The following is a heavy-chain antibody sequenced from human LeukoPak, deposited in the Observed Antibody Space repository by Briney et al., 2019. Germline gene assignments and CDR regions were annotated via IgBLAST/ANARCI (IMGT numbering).Heavy chain of an antibody. V-gene: IGHV3-30*03. CDR2: ISYDGSIK. CDR3: ARDVGSGNYYRGYFDY. Sequence: GGSLRLSCAASGFTFSSDGMHWVRQAPGKGLEWVTVISYDGSIKYYADSVKGRFTISRDNSKNTLYLQMNSLRAEDTAVYYCARDVGSGNYYRGYFDYWGQGTLVTVSS. D-gene: IGHD1-26*01. J-gene: IGHJ4*02. CDR1: GFTFSSDG.